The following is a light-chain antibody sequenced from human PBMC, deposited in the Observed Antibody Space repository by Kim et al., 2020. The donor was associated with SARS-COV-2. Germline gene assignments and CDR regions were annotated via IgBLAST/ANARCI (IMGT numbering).Light chain of an antibody. CDR1: QDISNY. V-gene: IGKV1-33*01. CDR3: QKYDKVPRT. CDR2: DAS. Sequence: DIHVTQSASYLSPSVGDRVTITCQASQDISNYLTCYQQEPGTAPKLLIYDASNLETGVPSRFSGSGSGTDFTFTISSLQPEDIATYYCQKYDKVPRTFGEGTKVDIK. J-gene: IGKJ1*01.